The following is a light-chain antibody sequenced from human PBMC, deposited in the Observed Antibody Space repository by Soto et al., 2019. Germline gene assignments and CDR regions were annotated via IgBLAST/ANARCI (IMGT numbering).Light chain of an antibody. V-gene: IGKV3-20*01. CDR3: QRYHSLPPS. CDR2: GAS. Sequence: EIVLTQSPGTLSLSPGERATLSCRASQSVTSTYLAWYQQKPGQPPRLLIYGASNRATGIPDRFSGSGSGTDFTLTISRLEPEDFTVCCSQRYHSLPPSFGPGKKVDI. CDR1: QSVTSTY. J-gene: IGKJ3*01.